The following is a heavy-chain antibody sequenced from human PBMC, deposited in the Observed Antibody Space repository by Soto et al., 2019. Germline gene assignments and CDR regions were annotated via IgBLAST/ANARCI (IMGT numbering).Heavy chain of an antibody. V-gene: IGHV4-30-4*01. D-gene: IGHD3-22*01. CDR1: GGSISSGDYY. CDR2: IYYSGST. Sequence: QVQLQESGPGLVKPSQTLSLTCTVSGGSISSGDYYWSWIRQPPGKGLEWIGYIYYSGSTYDNPSLKSRGTISVDTSKNQFALKLSSVTAADTAVYYFARETYYYDSKTFDYWGQGTLVTVSS. CDR3: ARETYYYDSKTFDY. J-gene: IGHJ4*02.